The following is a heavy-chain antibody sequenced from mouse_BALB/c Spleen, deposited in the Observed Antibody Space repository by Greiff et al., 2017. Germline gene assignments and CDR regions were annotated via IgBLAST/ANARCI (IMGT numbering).Heavy chain of an antibody. Sequence: DVMLVESGGGLVQPGGSLKLSCAASGFTFSSYTMSWVRQTPEKRLEWVAYISNGGGSTYYPDTVKGRFTISRDNAKNTLYLQMSSLKSEDTAMYYCARPSTTIVARYFDVWGAGTTVTVSS. D-gene: IGHD1-1*01. V-gene: IGHV5-12-2*01. J-gene: IGHJ1*01. CDR2: ISNGGGST. CDR1: GFTFSSYT. CDR3: ARPSTTIVARYFDV.